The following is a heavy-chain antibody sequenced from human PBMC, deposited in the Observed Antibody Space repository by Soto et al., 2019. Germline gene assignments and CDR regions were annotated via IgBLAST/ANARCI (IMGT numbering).Heavy chain of an antibody. D-gene: IGHD3-9*01. V-gene: IGHV4-31*11. Sequence: PSETLSLTCAVSGGSISSGGYYWSWIRQHPGKGLEWIGYIYYSGSTYYNPSLKSRVTISVDTSKNQFSLKLRSVTTADTAVYYCARGQFNILTGYYIDYWGQGTLVTVSS. J-gene: IGHJ4*02. CDR2: IYYSGST. CDR1: GGSISSGGYY. CDR3: ARGQFNILTGYYIDY.